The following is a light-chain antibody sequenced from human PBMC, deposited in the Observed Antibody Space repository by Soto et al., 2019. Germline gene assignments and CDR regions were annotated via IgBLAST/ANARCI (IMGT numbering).Light chain of an antibody. V-gene: IGKV3-11*01. CDR1: QSVSSQ. J-gene: IGKJ4*01. Sequence: EIVLTQSPATLSLSPGGRATLSCRASQSVSSQLAWYQQKPGQAPRLLISDASNRATGIPARFSGSGSGTDFTLSVSSLEPEDFAVYYCQQRYNWPLTFGGGTKVEIK. CDR3: QQRYNWPLT. CDR2: DAS.